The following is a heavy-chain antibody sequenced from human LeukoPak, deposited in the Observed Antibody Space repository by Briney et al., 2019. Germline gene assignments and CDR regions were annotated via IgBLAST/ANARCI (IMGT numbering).Heavy chain of an antibody. D-gene: IGHD3-22*01. CDR1: GFTFINYA. CDR3: VKDQYDISGYYYLDAFDL. CDR2: ISGSGGRT. V-gene: IGHV3-23*01. Sequence: QTGGSLRLSCAASGFTFINYAMSWVRQAPGKGLEWVSSISGSGGRTYYADSVKGRFTISRDNSKNTLYLQMNSLRAEGTAVYYCVKDQYDISGYYYLDAFDLWGQGTMVTVSP. J-gene: IGHJ3*01.